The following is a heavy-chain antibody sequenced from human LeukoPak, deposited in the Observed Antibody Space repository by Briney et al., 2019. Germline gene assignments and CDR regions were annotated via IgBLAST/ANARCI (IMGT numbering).Heavy chain of an antibody. CDR2: IYTSGST. Sequence: PSETLSLTCTVSGGSISSYYWSWIRQPAGKVLEWIGRIYTSGSTNYNPSLKSRVTMSVDTSKNQFSLKLSSVTAADTAVYYCASLNADVDTAMVRGYFDYWGQGTLVTVSS. V-gene: IGHV4-4*07. CDR1: GGSISSYY. D-gene: IGHD5-18*01. CDR3: ASLNADVDTAMVRGYFDY. J-gene: IGHJ4*02.